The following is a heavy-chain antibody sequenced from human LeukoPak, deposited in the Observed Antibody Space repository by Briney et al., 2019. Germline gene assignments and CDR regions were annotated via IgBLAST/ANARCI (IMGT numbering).Heavy chain of an antibody. CDR2: IIPIFGTA. Sequence: SVKVSCKASGGTFSSYAISWVRQAPGQGLEWMGGIIPIFGTANYAQKFQGRVTITADESTSTAYMELSSLRSEDTAVYYCANHSSSWTGNDFDYWGQGTLVTVSS. D-gene: IGHD6-13*01. V-gene: IGHV1-69*13. CDR1: GGTFSSYA. CDR3: ANHSSSWTGNDFDY. J-gene: IGHJ4*02.